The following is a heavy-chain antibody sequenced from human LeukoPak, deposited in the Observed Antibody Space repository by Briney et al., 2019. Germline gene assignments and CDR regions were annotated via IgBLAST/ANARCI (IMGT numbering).Heavy chain of an antibody. CDR3: ARDLWGFCGGVSCSK. CDR1: GFTFSDYF. J-gene: IGHJ4*02. V-gene: IGHV3-11*04. CDR2: ISGTGSTI. Sequence: GGSLRLSCAASGFTFSDYFMSWIRQAPGKGLEWVSYISGTGSTIYYADSVKGRFTISRDNAKNSLFLQMNSLRAEDTAVYYCARDLWGFCGGVSCSKWGQGTLVTVSS. D-gene: IGHD2-15*01.